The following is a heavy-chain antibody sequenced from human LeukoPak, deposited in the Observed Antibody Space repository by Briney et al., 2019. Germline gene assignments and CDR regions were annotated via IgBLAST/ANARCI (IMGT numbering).Heavy chain of an antibody. V-gene: IGHV1-2*02. CDR1: GYIFIDHY. CDR2: INPDSGAT. CDR3: ARTGDPAYDAFDI. D-gene: IGHD7-27*01. Sequence: ASVKVSSKASGYIFIDHYMHWVRQAPGQGLEWMGWINPDSGATNYAQKFQGGVTMTRDTSISTAYMELSGLRSDDTAVYYCARTGDPAYDAFDIWGQGTLVTVSS. J-gene: IGHJ3*02.